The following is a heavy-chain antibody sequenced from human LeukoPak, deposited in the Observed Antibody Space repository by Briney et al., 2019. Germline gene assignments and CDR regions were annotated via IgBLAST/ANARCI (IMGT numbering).Heavy chain of an antibody. Sequence: ASVKVSCKASGYTFTGYYMHWVRQAPGHGLEWMGWINPDSDYRYYAQRFQGKVTMTRDTSINTAYMQLNRLQSDDTAIYYCARQSRDDAFDIWGQGTMVTASS. CDR3: ARQSRDDAFDI. J-gene: IGHJ3*02. CDR1: GYTFTGYY. CDR2: INPDSDYR. D-gene: IGHD5-24*01. V-gene: IGHV1-2*02.